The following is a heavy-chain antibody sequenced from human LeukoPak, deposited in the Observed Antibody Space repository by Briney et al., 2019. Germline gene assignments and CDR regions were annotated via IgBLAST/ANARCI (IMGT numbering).Heavy chain of an antibody. CDR1: GFTFSSYS. J-gene: IGHJ6*02. CDR3: ARGGGLWSYYYGMDV. Sequence: GGSLRLSCAASGFTFSSYSMNWVRQAPGKGLEWVSSISSSSSYIYYADSVKGRFTISRDNAKNSLYLQMNSLRAEDTAVYYWARGGGLWSYYYGMDVWGQGTTVTVSS. V-gene: IGHV3-21*01. D-gene: IGHD4/OR15-4a*01. CDR2: ISSSSSYI.